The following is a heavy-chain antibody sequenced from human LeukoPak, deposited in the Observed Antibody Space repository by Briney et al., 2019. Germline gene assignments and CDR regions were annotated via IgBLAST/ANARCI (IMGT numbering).Heavy chain of an antibody. CDR3: ARGLWSGYWVYYYYYMDV. Sequence: ASVKVSCKASGYTFTSYDINWVRQATGQGLEWMGWMNPNSGNTGYAQKFQGRVTMTRNTSISTAYMELSSLRSEDTAVYYCARGLWSGYWVYYYYYMDVWGKGTTVTVSS. D-gene: IGHD3-3*01. J-gene: IGHJ6*03. CDR1: GYTFTSYD. V-gene: IGHV1-8*01. CDR2: MNPNSGNT.